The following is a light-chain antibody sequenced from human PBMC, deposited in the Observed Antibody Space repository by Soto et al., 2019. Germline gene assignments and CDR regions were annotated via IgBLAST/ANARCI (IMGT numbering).Light chain of an antibody. J-gene: IGKJ3*01. Sequence: EIVLTQSPATLSLSPGERATLSCRASQSVSSYLAWYQQKPGRAPRLLIYDASNRATGIPARFSGSGSGTDFTLTISSLEPEDFAVYYCQHYGRSPGLFTFGPGTKVDIK. CDR2: DAS. V-gene: IGKV3-11*01. CDR3: QHYGRSPGLFT. CDR1: QSVSSY.